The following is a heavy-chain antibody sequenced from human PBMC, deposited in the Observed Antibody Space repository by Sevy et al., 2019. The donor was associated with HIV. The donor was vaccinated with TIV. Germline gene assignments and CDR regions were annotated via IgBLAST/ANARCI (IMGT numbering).Heavy chain of an antibody. Sequence: GGSLRLSCVASGFTFSSSAMSWVRQAPGKGLEWVSGLSASGGSTYYANSVRGRFTISRDNSKNTLFLRMNSLRAEDTAVYYCATSMVRGVIITSSSGWPPFDHWGQGTLVTVSS. V-gene: IGHV3-23*01. J-gene: IGHJ4*02. D-gene: IGHD3-10*01. CDR2: LSASGGST. CDR3: ATSMVRGVIITSSSGWPPFDH. CDR1: GFTFSSSA.